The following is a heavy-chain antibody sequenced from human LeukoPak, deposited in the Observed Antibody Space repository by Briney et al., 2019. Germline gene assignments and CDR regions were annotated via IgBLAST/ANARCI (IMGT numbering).Heavy chain of an antibody. CDR1: GFTFSSYG. D-gene: IGHD6-13*01. J-gene: IGHJ4*02. CDR3: ARSVYSSSWFDY. CDR2: IWYDGSNK. Sequence: GGSLRLSCAASGFTFSSYGMHWVRQAPGKGLEWVAVIWYDGSNKYYADSVKGRFTISRDNSKNTLYLQMNSLRAEDTAVYYCARSVYSSSWFDYWGQGTLVTVSS. V-gene: IGHV3-30*19.